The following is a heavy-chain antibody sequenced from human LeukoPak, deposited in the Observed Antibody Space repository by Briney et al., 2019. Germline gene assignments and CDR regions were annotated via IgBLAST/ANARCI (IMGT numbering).Heavy chain of an antibody. CDR3: ARDRRNWNDLGYFDY. CDR2: INPSGGST. CDR1: GYTFTGYY. V-gene: IGHV1-46*01. Sequence: GASVKVSCKASGYTFTGYYMHWVRQAPGQGLEWMGIINPSGGSTSYAQKFQGRVTMTRDTSTSTVYMELSSLRSEDTAVYYCARDRRNWNDLGYFDYWGQGTLVTVSS. D-gene: IGHD1-1*01. J-gene: IGHJ4*02.